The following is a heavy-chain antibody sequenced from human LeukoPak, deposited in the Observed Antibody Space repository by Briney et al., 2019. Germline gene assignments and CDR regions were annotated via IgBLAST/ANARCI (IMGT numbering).Heavy chain of an antibody. CDR2: IIPILGIA. D-gene: IGHD6-13*01. CDR1: GGTFSSYA. Sequence: SVKVSCKASGGTFSSYAISWVRQAPGQGLEWMGRIIPILGIANYAQKFQGRVTNTADKSTSTAYMELSSLRSEDTAVYYCARDSSSLFDIWGQGTMVTVSS. J-gene: IGHJ3*02. V-gene: IGHV1-69*04. CDR3: ARDSSSLFDI.